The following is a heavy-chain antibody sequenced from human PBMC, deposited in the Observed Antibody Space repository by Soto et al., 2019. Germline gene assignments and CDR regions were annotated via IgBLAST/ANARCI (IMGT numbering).Heavy chain of an antibody. V-gene: IGHV3-48*02. CDR1: GFTFSYYG. CDR2: ISSSSSTT. Sequence: EVQLVEAGGALVHLGGSLTLSCAASGFTFSYYGMNWVRQIPGKGPEWVSYISSSSSTTSYANSVKGRFTISRDNAKNSMDLKMTSLRDEDTAVYYCARGGAARPDYWGEGSLVTVSS. CDR3: ARGGAARPDY. J-gene: IGHJ4*02. D-gene: IGHD6-6*01.